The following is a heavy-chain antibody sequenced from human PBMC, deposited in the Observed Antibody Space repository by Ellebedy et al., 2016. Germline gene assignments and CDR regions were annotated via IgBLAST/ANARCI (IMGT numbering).Heavy chain of an antibody. Sequence: GESLKISXAASGFTFSSYGMHWVRQAPGKGLEWVAVISYDGSNKFYADSVEGRFTISRDNSDNTLFLQMNSLRAEDTAVYYCAKLGPPYSDSTLGDYWGQGTLVTVSS. CDR2: ISYDGSNK. CDR3: AKLGPPYSDSTLGDY. D-gene: IGHD6-13*01. CDR1: GFTFSSYG. J-gene: IGHJ4*02. V-gene: IGHV3-30*18.